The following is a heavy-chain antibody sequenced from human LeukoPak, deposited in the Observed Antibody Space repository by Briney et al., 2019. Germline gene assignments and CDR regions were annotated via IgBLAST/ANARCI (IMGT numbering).Heavy chain of an antibody. CDR3: ARDPQGILPNQLGY. CDR2: ISSSSSYI. Sequence: NPGGSLRLSCAASGFTFSSYSMNWVRQAPGKGLEWVSSISSSSSYIYYADSVKGRFTISRDNAKNSLYLQMNSLRAEDTAVYYCARDPQGILPNQLGYWGQGTLVTVSS. D-gene: IGHD3-3*02. V-gene: IGHV3-21*01. J-gene: IGHJ4*02. CDR1: GFTFSSYS.